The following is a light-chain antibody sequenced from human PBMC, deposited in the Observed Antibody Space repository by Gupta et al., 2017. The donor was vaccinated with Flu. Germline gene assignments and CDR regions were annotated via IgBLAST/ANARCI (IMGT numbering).Light chain of an antibody. CDR3: AAWDDSRNGHYV. CDR2: GSN. Sequence: SVLAQPPSASGPPGQSVTITCSGSSSNIGSNAVNWFHQVPGTSPNLLIYGSNKRPSGVPDRFAGSKSGTSAALAIRGLQSEDEADYYCAAWDDSRNGHYVFGTGTKVTVL. CDR1: SSNIGSNA. V-gene: IGLV1-44*01. J-gene: IGLJ1*01.